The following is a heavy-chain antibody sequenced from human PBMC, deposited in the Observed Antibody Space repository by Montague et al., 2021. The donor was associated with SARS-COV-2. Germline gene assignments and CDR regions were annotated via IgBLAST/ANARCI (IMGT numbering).Heavy chain of an antibody. CDR2: INHSGST. V-gene: IGHV4-34*01. D-gene: IGHD3-10*01. J-gene: IGHJ4*02. CDR1: GGSFSGYY. Sequence: SETLSLTCAVYGGSFSGYYWNWIRQPPGKGLEWIGEINHSGSTNYNPSLTSRVTMSVDTSKNQFSLKLSSVTAADTAVYYCARGARQGYGFRLGSFDSWGQGTLGTVSS. CDR3: ARGARQGYGFRLGSFDS.